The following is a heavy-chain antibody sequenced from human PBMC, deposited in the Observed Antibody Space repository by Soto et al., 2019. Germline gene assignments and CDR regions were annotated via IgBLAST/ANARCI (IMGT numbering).Heavy chain of an antibody. CDR3: ARDPGADAPIDY. CDR2: IWMDGTEK. J-gene: IGHJ4*02. CDR1: GFTFSSYG. V-gene: IGHV3-33*01. Sequence: GSLRLSCVASGFTFSSYGMHWVRQAPGKGLEWVAVIWMDGTEKYYVDSVEGRFTVSRDNSKNILYLQMNSLRAEDTAVYHCARDPGADAPIDYWGQGALVTVSS. D-gene: IGHD2-8*02.